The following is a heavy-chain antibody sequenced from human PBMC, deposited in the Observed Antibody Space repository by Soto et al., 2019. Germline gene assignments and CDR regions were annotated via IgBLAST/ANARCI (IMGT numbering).Heavy chain of an antibody. J-gene: IGHJ6*02. CDR3: ARYKQEVRGVIISFYYGMDV. CDR1: GGSISSYY. Sequence: PSETLSLTCTVSGGSISSYYWSWIRQPPGKGLEWIGYIYYSGSTNYNPSLKSRVTISVDTSKNQFSLKLSSVTAADTAVYYCARYKQEVRGVIISFYYGMDVWGQGTTVTVSS. CDR2: IYYSGST. V-gene: IGHV4-59*01. D-gene: IGHD3-10*01.